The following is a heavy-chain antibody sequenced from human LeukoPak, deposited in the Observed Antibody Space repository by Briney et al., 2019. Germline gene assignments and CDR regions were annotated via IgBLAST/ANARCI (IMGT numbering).Heavy chain of an antibody. CDR2: ISSSSSYI. V-gene: IGHV3-21*01. D-gene: IGHD3-9*01. Sequence: PGGSLRLSCAASGLTFSSYSMNWVRQAPGKGLEWVSSISSSSSYIYYADSVKGRFTISRDDARNSLYLQMNSLRAEDTAVYYCARGGRSTYFDWSPDYWGQGTLVTVSS. CDR3: ARGGRSTYFDWSPDY. J-gene: IGHJ4*02. CDR1: GLTFSSYS.